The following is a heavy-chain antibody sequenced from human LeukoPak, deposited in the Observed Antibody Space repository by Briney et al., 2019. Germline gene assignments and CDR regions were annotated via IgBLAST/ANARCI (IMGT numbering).Heavy chain of an antibody. Sequence: SVKVSCKASGGTFSSYAISWVRQAPGQGLEWMGGIIPIFGTANYGQKFQGRVTITADESTSTAYMELSSLRSEDTAVYYCAMRWTLPAATAGWFDPWGQGTLVTVSS. CDR2: IIPIFGTA. CDR1: GGTFSSYA. D-gene: IGHD2-2*01. J-gene: IGHJ5*02. V-gene: IGHV1-69*13. CDR3: AMRWTLPAATAGWFDP.